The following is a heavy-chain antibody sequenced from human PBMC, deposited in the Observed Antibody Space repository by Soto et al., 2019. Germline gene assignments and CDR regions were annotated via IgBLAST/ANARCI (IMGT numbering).Heavy chain of an antibody. Sequence: GGSLRLSCAASGFTFSSYAMSWVRQAPGKGLEWVSGIRGSGGGAYYADSVKGRFTISRDNSKNTLYLQMNSLRAEDTAVYYCAKDYGEGAFDIWGQGTMVTVSS. V-gene: IGHV3-23*01. CDR1: GFTFSSYA. D-gene: IGHD3-10*01. CDR3: AKDYGEGAFDI. J-gene: IGHJ3*02. CDR2: IRGSGGGA.